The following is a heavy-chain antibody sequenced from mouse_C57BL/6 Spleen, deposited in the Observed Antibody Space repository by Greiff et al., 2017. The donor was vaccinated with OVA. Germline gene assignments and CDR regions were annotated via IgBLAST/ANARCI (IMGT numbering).Heavy chain of an antibody. CDR1: GFSLTSYG. J-gene: IGHJ3*01. V-gene: IGHV2-3*01. Sequence: VKLVESGPGLVAPSQSLSITCTVSGFSLTSYGVSWVRQPPGKGLEWLGVIWGDGSTNYHSALISRLGISKDNSKSHVSLQLNSLQTDDTAAYYRAKTGSPTERLDYWGQGTLLTVSA. CDR2: IWGDGST. CDR3: AKTGSPTERLDY.